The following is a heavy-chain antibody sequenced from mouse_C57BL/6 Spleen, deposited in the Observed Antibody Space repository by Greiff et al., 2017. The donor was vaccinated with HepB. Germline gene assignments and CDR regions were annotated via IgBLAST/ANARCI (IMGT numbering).Heavy chain of an antibody. D-gene: IGHD2-2*01. J-gene: IGHJ4*01. CDR3: ARHEDPLYYGYDGLAMDY. V-gene: IGHV1-62-2*01. CDR2: FYPGSGSI. CDR1: GYTFTEYT. Sequence: VQLQQSGAELVKPGASVKLSCKASGYTFTEYTIHWVKQRSGQGLEWIGWFYPGSGSIKYNEKFKDKATLTADKSSSTVYMELSRLTSEDSAVYFCARHEDPLYYGYDGLAMDYWGQGTSVTVSS.